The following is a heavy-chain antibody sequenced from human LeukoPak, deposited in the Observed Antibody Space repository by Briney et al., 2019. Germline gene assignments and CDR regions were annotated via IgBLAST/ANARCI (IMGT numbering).Heavy chain of an antibody. V-gene: IGHV4-4*07. J-gene: IGHJ2*01. CDR1: GGSISSYY. D-gene: IGHD2-15*01. CDR2: IYTSGST. Sequence: PSETLSLTCTASGGSISSYYWSWIRQPAGKGLEWIGRIYTSGSTTYNPSLKSRVIMSVDTSKNQISLKLTSVTAADTAVYYCARRGSDWYFDLWGRGTLVTVSS. CDR3: ARRGSDWYFDL.